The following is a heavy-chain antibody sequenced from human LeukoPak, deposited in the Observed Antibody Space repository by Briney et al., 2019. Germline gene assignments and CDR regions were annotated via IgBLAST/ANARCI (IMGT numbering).Heavy chain of an antibody. Sequence: GASVKVSCKASGYTFTSYDINWVRQATGQGLEWMGWMNPNSGNTGCAQKFQGRVTMTRNTSISTAYMELSSLRSEDTAVYYCARAEKPTKTFYYDSSGYYIDYWGQGPLVTVPS. V-gene: IGHV1-8*01. CDR1: GYTFTSYD. J-gene: IGHJ4*02. CDR2: MNPNSGNT. CDR3: ARAEKPTKTFYYDSSGYYIDY. D-gene: IGHD3-22*01.